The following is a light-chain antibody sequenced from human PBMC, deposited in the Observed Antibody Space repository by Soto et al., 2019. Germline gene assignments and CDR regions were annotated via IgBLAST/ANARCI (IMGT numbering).Light chain of an antibody. CDR1: SSNIGAGFD. J-gene: IGLJ3*02. CDR3: QSYDSRSGSWV. V-gene: IGLV1-40*01. CDR2: GNT. Sequence: QSVLTQPPSVSGAPGQRFTISCTGTSSNIGAGFDVHWYQQVPGTAPKLLIYGNTNRPSGVSDRFSGSKSATSASLAITGLQPEDEADYYCQSYDSRSGSWVFGGGTKLTVL.